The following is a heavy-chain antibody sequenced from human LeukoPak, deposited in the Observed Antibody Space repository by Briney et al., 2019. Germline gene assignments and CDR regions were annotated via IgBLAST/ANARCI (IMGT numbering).Heavy chain of an antibody. D-gene: IGHD3-10*01. J-gene: IGHJ4*02. V-gene: IGHV1-18*01. CDR2: ISAYNGNT. CDR3: ARHRRTIVMVRGVIISSYFDY. CDR1: GYTFTSYG. Sequence: ASVKVSCKASGYTFTSYGISWVRQAPGQGLEWMGWISAYNGNTNYAQKLQGRVTMTTDTSTSTAYMELRSLRSDDTAVYYCARHRRTIVMVRGVIISSYFDYWGQGTLVTVSS.